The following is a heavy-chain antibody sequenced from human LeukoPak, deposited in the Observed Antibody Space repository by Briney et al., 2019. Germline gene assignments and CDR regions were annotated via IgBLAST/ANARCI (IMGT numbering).Heavy chain of an antibody. V-gene: IGHV1-18*01. CDR1: GYSFSSHG. D-gene: IGHD4-17*01. Sequence: GASVKVSCKASGYSFSSHGISWVRQAPGQGLEWMGWISIYSGNTNYAQKFQGRVTMTTDTSTTTVYMEVRSLRFHDAAVYYCSRSVDYALDYWGQGTLVTVSS. CDR3: SRSVDYALDY. CDR2: ISIYSGNT. J-gene: IGHJ4*02.